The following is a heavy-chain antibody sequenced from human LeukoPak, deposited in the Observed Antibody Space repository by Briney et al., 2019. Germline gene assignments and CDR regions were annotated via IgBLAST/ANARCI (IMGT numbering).Heavy chain of an antibody. Sequence: PSETLSLTCTVSGGSISSYYWSWIRQPAGKGLEWIGRIYTSGSTNYNPSLKSRVTMSVDTSKNQFSLKLSSVTAADTAVYYCARLRGIAAAGGDELDCWGQGTLVTVSS. CDR1: GGSISSYY. D-gene: IGHD6-13*01. CDR3: ARLRGIAAAGGDELDC. J-gene: IGHJ4*02. V-gene: IGHV4-4*07. CDR2: IYTSGST.